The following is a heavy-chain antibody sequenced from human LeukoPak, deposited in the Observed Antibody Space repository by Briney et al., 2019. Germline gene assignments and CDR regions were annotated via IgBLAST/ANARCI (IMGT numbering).Heavy chain of an antibody. CDR2: ISSSGNAM. Sequence: GGSLRLSCAASGFSFSDYYMSWIRQAPGKGLEWVSYISSSGNAMHYADSVRGRFTISRDNAKNSLYLQMNSLRAEDTAVYYCARGAGGYCSGGSCYRFPRRGPGSDYWGQGTLVTVSS. CDR3: ARGAGGYCSGGSCYRFPRRGPGSDY. CDR1: GFSFSDYY. D-gene: IGHD2-15*01. V-gene: IGHV3-11*01. J-gene: IGHJ4*02.